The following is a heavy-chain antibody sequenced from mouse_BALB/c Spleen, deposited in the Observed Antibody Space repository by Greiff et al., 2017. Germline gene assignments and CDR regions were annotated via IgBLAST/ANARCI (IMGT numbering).Heavy chain of an antibody. Sequence: EVQRVESGGGLVQPGGSLRLSCATSGFTFTDYYMSWVRQPPGKALEWLGFIRNKANGYTTEYSASVKGRFTISRDNSQSILYLQMNTLRAEDSATYYCARGYGNYGYFDYWGQGTTLTVSS. V-gene: IGHV7-3*02. D-gene: IGHD2-1*01. CDR3: ARGYGNYGYFDY. CDR1: GFTFTDYY. J-gene: IGHJ2*01. CDR2: IRNKANGYTT.